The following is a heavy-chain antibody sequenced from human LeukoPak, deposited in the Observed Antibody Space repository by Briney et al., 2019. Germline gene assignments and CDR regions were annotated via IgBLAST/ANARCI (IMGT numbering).Heavy chain of an antibody. D-gene: IGHD6-13*01. V-gene: IGHV1-69*04. CDR3: ARDLDSSSCLDY. Sequence: SVKVSCKASGGTFSSYAISWVRQAPGQGLEWMGRIIPILGIANYAQKFQGRVTITADKSTSTAYMELSSLRSEDTAVYYCARDLDSSSCLDYWGQGTLVTVSS. CDR1: GGTFSSYA. CDR2: IIPILGIA. J-gene: IGHJ4*02.